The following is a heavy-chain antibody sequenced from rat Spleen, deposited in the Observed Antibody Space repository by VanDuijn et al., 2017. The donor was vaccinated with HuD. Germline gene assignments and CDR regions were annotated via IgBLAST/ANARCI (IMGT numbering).Heavy chain of an antibody. CDR2: ISYDGSHT. V-gene: IGHV5-7*01. CDR1: GFTFNHYW. J-gene: IGHJ2*01. Sequence: EVQLVESGGGLVQPGRSLKLSCLASGFTFNHYWMTWVRQAPKKGLEWVATISYDGSHTYYRDSVKGRFTISRDNAKSTLYLQMDSLRSEDTATYYCAREAEKPFHYFDYWGQGVMVTVSS. CDR3: AREAEKPFHYFDY. D-gene: IGHD3-4*01.